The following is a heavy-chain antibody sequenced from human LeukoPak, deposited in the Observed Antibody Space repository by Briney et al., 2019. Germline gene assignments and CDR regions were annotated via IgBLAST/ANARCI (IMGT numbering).Heavy chain of an antibody. D-gene: IGHD6-19*01. V-gene: IGHV1-8*03. CDR3: ARGPYSSGWYYDY. J-gene: IGHJ4*02. CDR1: GYTFTSYD. CDR2: MNPNSGNT. Sequence: ASVKVSCKASGYTFTSYDINWVRQATGQGLEWMGWMNPNSGNTGYAQKFQGRVTITRNTSISTAYMELSSLRSEDTAVYYCARGPYSSGWYYDYWGQGTLVTVSS.